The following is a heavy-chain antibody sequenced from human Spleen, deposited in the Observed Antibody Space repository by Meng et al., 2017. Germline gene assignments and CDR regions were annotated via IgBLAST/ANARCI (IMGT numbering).Heavy chain of an antibody. J-gene: IGHJ4*02. Sequence: EVQLVESGGGLIQPGGSLRLSCAASGFTVSNNYMNWVRQAPGKGLEWVSVIYTGGSTYYADSVKGRFTISRDNSKNKLYLQMNTLRAEDTAVYFCARGLIHFDFWGQGTLVTVSS. CDR1: GFTVSNNY. V-gene: IGHV3-53*01. CDR3: ARGLIHFDF. CDR2: IYTGGST.